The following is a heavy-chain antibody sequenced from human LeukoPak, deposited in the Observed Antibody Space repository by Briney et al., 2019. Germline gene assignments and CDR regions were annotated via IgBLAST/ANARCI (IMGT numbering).Heavy chain of an antibody. J-gene: IGHJ4*02. D-gene: IGHD3-16*01. CDR2: ISYDGSNK. Sequence: PGGSLRLSCAASGFTFSSYGMHWVRQAPGKGLEWVAVISYDGSNKYYADSVKGRFTISRDNAKNTLYLQMDGLRREDTAVYYCARVWDTNFEYWGQGTLVTVSS. V-gene: IGHV3-30*03. CDR3: ARVWDTNFEY. CDR1: GFTFSSYG.